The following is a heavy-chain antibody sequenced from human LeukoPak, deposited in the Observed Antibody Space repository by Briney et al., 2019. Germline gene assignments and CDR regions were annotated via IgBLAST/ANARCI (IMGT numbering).Heavy chain of an antibody. J-gene: IGHJ4*02. V-gene: IGHV1-2*02. D-gene: IGHD3-22*01. CDR1: GYTFTGYY. CDR3: AKLGDSSGFGQN. Sequence: ASVKVSCKASGYTFTGYYIHWVRQAPGQGLEWMAWINPNSGATNYAQKFQGRVTMTRDTSTSTIYMELSRLRSEDTAVYYCAKLGDSSGFGQNWGQGTLVTVSS. CDR2: INPNSGAT.